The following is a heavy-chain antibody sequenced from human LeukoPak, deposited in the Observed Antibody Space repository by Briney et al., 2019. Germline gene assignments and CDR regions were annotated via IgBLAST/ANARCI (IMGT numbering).Heavy chain of an antibody. CDR2: ISSSSSYI. J-gene: IGHJ6*04. V-gene: IGHV3-21*01. Sequence: GGSLRLSCAASGFTFSSYSMNWVRQAPGKGLEWVSSISSSSSYIYYVDSVKGRFTISRDNAKNSLYLQMNSLRAEDTAVYYCAELGITMIGGVWGKGTKVTICS. CDR1: GFTFSSYS. D-gene: IGHD3-10*02. CDR3: AELGITMIGGV.